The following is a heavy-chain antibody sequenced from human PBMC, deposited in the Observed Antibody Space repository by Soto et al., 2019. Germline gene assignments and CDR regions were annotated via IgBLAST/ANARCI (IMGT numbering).Heavy chain of an antibody. J-gene: IGHJ4*02. CDR1: GYSFTDYY. D-gene: IGHD6-19*01. CDR2: IKPNTGVT. V-gene: IGHV1-2*02. CDR3: ARDRTVYRSGWHMCHFDF. Sequence: DSVQVSCKAAGYSFTDYYIHWVRQVPGQGLEWMGWIKPNTGVTDYAQKFQGRVTMTRDTSVNTAFMEVSSLTSDDTAVYYCARDRTVYRSGWHMCHFDFWGQRTLVT.